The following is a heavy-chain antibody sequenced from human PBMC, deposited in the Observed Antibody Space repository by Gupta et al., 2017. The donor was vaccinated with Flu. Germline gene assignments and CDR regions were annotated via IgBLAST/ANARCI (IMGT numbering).Heavy chain of an antibody. J-gene: IGHJ5*02. CDR2: ISGRGGIT. CDR3: ARDLRGGADR. Sequence: EVQLVESGGGLVQPGGSLRLSCAASGFIFSSYEMNWVRQAPGKGLEWLSYISGRGGITYYADSVKGRFTISRDNANKSLFLQMNSLRGEDTAIYYCARDLRGGADRWGQGTLGTVSS. CDR1: GFIFSSYE. D-gene: IGHD3-16*01. V-gene: IGHV3-48*03.